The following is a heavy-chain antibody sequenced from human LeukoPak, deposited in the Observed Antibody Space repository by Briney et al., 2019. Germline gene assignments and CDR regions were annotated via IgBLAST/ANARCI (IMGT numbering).Heavy chain of an antibody. D-gene: IGHD1-26*01. CDR2: IRFDGTSK. CDR1: GFSLSTYG. CDR3: ARTPYSGSSLQYYHLDA. J-gene: IGHJ6*04. Sequence: PGGSLRLSCAVSGFSLSTYGIHWVRQTPGGGPEWLTYIRFDGTSKYYATSVKGRFSISRDNSANTAYLHMSSLRPEDTALYYCARTPYSGSSLQYYHLDAWGKGTTVTVSS. V-gene: IGHV3-30*02.